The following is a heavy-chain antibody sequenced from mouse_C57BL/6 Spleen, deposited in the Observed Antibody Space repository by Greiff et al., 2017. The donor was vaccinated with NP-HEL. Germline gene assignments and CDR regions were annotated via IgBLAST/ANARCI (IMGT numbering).Heavy chain of an antibody. V-gene: IGHV14-3*01. Sequence: VQLQQSVAELVRPGASVKLSCTASGFTIKNTYMHWVKQRPEQGLEWIGRIDPANGNTKYAPKFQGKATITADPSSNTAYLQLSSLTSEDTAIYYCARGDYDYAWFAYWGQGTLVTVSA. CDR2: IDPANGNT. CDR1: GFTIKNTY. J-gene: IGHJ3*01. D-gene: IGHD2-4*01. CDR3: ARGDYDYAWFAY.